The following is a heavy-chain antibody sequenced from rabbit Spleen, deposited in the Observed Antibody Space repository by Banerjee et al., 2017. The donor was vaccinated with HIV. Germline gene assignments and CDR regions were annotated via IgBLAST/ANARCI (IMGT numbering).Heavy chain of an antibody. CDR3: ARVSETSGWGEDL. CDR2: INTITGTA. J-gene: IGHJ4*01. CDR1: GFSATFKDV. V-gene: IGHV1S45*01. D-gene: IGHD4-1*01. Sequence: QLVESGGGLVKPGASLTLTCKASGFSATFKDVMCWVRQAPGKGLEWIACINTITGTAVYATWAKGRFSISKTSSTTVTLQMTSLTVADTATYFCARVSETSGWGEDLWGPGTLVTVS.